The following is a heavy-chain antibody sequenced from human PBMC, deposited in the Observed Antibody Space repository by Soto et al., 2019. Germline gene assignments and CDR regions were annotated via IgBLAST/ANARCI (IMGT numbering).Heavy chain of an antibody. Sequence: QVQLQESGPGLVKPSQTLSLTCTVSGDSISNGGYYWSWIRQQPGRGLEWIGYIYYSGTTYYNPSLRFRVTISVAKSRAQFSLRLGSVPAGDTPVYSCPRPLAARPPGALYSFDYWGQGTLVTVPS. D-gene: IGHD6-25*01. CDR2: IYYSGTT. CDR1: GDSISNGGYY. V-gene: IGHV4-31*03. CDR3: PRPLAARPPGALYSFDY. J-gene: IGHJ4*02.